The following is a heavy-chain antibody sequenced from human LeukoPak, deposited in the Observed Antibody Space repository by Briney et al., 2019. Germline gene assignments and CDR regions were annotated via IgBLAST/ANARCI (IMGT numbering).Heavy chain of an antibody. CDR1: GYSISSGYY. V-gene: IGHV4-38-2*02. CDR2: IYHSGST. Sequence: SETLSLTCTVSGYSISSGYYWGWIRQPPGKGLEWIGSIYHSGSTYYNPSLKSRVTISVDTSKNQFSLKLSSVTAADTAVYYCARETPYTHDYGDYSSDYWGQGTLVTVSS. D-gene: IGHD4-17*01. J-gene: IGHJ4*02. CDR3: ARETPYTHDYGDYSSDY.